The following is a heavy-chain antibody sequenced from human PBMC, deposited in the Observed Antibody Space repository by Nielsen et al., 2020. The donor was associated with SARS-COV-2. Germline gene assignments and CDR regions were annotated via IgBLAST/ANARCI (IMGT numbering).Heavy chain of an antibody. J-gene: IGHJ4*02. V-gene: IGHV3-9*01. CDR1: GFTFDDYA. CDR3: AKLASQYGAHASY. CDR2: ISWNSGSI. Sequence: SLKISCAASGFTFDDYAMHWVRQAPGKGLEWVSGISWNSGSIGYADSVKGRFTISRDNAKNSLYLQMNSLRAEDTALYYCAKLASQYGAHASYWGQGTLVTVSS. D-gene: IGHD4-17*01.